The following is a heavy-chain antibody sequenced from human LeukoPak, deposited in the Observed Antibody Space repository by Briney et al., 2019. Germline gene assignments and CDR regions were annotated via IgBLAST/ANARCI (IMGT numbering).Heavy chain of an antibody. CDR3: VGEGTY. CDR2: IYSGGGT. Sequence: GGSRKPSGPPSGLSVRSTYITWARKAPGKGLEWVSVIYSGGGTNYADSLKGRFSISRDNSKNTLYLQMNSLRADDTAVYYCVGEGTYWGQGTLVTVSS. J-gene: IGHJ4*02. CDR1: GLSVRSTY. V-gene: IGHV3-53*01. D-gene: IGHD1-1*01.